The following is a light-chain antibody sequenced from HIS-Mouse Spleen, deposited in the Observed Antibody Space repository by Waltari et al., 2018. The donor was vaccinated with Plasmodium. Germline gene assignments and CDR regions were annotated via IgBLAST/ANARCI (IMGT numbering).Light chain of an antibody. J-gene: IGKJ3*01. Sequence: EIVMTQYPATLSVSPGERATLSCRAIQSVSRILAWYQQKPGQAPRRLIYGASTRATGIPARFSGSGSGTEFTLTISSLQSEDFAVYYCQQYNNWSFTFGPGTKVDIK. CDR2: GAS. CDR3: QQYNNWSFT. V-gene: IGKV3-15*01. CDR1: QSVSRI.